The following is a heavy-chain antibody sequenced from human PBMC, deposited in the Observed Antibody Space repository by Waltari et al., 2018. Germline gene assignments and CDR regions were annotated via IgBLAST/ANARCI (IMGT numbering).Heavy chain of an antibody. J-gene: IGHJ5*02. CDR3: AAGTGGYYGDP. CDR1: GFTFTSSA. D-gene: IGHD3-10*01. Sequence: QMQLVQSGPEVKKPGTSVKVSCKASGFTFTSSAVQWVRQARGQRLEWIGWIVVGSGNTNYAQKFQERVTITRDMSTSTAYMELSSLRSEDTAVYYCAAGTGGYYGDPWGQGTLVTVSS. CDR2: IVVGSGNT. V-gene: IGHV1-58*01.